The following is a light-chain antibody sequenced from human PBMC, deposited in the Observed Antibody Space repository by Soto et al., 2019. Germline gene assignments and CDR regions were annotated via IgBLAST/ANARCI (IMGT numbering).Light chain of an antibody. J-gene: IGKJ1*01. V-gene: IGKV3-20*01. CDR1: QSVSSSY. CDR2: GAS. Sequence: DIVLTQSPGTLSLSPGERVTLSCRASQSVSSSYLAWYQQEPGQAPRLLIYGASIRATGIPDRFSGSGSGTDFTLTISRLEPEDFAVYYCQQNGRSPPWTFGQGTKVEIK. CDR3: QQNGRSPPWT.